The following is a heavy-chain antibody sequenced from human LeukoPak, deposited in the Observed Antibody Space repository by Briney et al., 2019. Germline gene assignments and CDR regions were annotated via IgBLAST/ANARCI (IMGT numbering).Heavy chain of an antibody. D-gene: IGHD3-9*01. J-gene: IGHJ4*02. Sequence: PSETLSLTCTVSGGSISSSSYYWGWIRQPPGKGLEWIGSIYYSGSTYYNPSLKSRVTISVDTSKNQFSLKLSSVTAADTAVYYCATHYDILTGFPYYFDYWGQGTLVTVSS. CDR2: IYYSGST. CDR3: ATHYDILTGFPYYFDY. CDR1: GGSISSSSYY. V-gene: IGHV4-39*07.